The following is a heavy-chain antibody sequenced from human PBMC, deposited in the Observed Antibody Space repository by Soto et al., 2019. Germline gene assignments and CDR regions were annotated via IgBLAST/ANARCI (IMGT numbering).Heavy chain of an antibody. V-gene: IGHV3-48*02. CDR2: IDSRTTTI. CDR3: ARQTWDYHSSNFDY. J-gene: IGHJ4*02. D-gene: IGHD3-16*01. Sequence: GESLKISCAASGFTFSIFSMNWVRQAPGKGLEWVSYIDSRTTTIYYADSVKGRFTISRDNARNSLYLQMNSLRDEDTAVYYCARQTWDYHSSNFDYWGLGTLVTSP. CDR1: GFTFSIFS.